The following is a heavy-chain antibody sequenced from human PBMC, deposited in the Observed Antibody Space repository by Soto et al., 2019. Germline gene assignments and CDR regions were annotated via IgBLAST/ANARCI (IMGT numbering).Heavy chain of an antibody. CDR1: GYTFTGYY. Sequence: GASVKVSCKASGYTFTGYYMHWVRQAPGQGLEWMGWINPNSGGTNYAQKFQGWVTMTRDTSISTAYMELSRLRSDDTAVYYCASFSIAARPDSRNDAFDIWGQGTMVTVS. D-gene: IGHD6-6*01. CDR3: ASFSIAARPDSRNDAFDI. J-gene: IGHJ3*02. V-gene: IGHV1-2*04. CDR2: INPNSGGT.